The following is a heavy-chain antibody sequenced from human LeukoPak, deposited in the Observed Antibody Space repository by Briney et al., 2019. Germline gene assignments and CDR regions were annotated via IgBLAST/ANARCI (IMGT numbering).Heavy chain of an antibody. CDR2: IIPLFGTP. V-gene: IGHV1-69*13. Sequence: SVKLSCKASGGPFRTYAISWVRQAPGQGLEWMGGIIPLFGTPNHAQKFQDRVSISADESTNTAYMELSSLTSEDTAMYYCAKGLGTAWDMYFDYWGQGTLVTVSS. D-gene: IGHD1-7*01. J-gene: IGHJ4*02. CDR3: AKGLGTAWDMYFDY. CDR1: GGPFRTYA.